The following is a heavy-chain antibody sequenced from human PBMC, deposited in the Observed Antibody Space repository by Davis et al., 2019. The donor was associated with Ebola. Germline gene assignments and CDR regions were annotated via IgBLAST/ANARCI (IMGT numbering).Heavy chain of an antibody. J-gene: IGHJ4*02. V-gene: IGHV3-53*01. D-gene: IGHD1-1*01. CDR1: GFTVSSNY. Sequence: GGSLRLSCAASGFTVSSNYMSWVRQAPGKGLECVSVIYSGGTTYYVDSVKGRFAISRDNTKNTVYLEMDYLTAEDTAVYYCARRPTGMYHFDFWGQGTPVTVSS. CDR3: ARRPTGMYHFDF. CDR2: IYSGGTT.